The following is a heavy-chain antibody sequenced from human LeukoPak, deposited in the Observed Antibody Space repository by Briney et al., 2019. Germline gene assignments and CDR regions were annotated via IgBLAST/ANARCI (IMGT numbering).Heavy chain of an antibody. CDR1: GFTFSSYS. CDR3: AREPGIAAAGPPFDAFDI. CDR2: ISYDGSNK. D-gene: IGHD6-13*01. J-gene: IGHJ3*02. Sequence: GGSLRLSCAASGFTFSSYSMNWVRQAPGKGLEWVAVISYDGSNKYYADSVKGRFTISRDNSKNTLYLQMNSLRAEDTAVYYCAREPGIAAAGPPFDAFDIWGQGTMVTVSS. V-gene: IGHV3-30*03.